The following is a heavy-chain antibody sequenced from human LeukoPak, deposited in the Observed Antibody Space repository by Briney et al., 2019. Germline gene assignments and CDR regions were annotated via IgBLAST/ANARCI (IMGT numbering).Heavy chain of an antibody. J-gene: IGHJ4*02. CDR1: GGTFSSYA. D-gene: IGHD1-26*01. V-gene: IGHV1-69*01. Sequence: GASVKVSCKASGGTFSSYAISWVRQAPGQGLEWMGGIIPIFGTANYAQKFQGRVTITADESTSTAYMELSSLRSEDTAVYYCATGAAGREDYFDYWGQGTLVTVSS. CDR2: IIPIFGTA. CDR3: ATGAAGREDYFDY.